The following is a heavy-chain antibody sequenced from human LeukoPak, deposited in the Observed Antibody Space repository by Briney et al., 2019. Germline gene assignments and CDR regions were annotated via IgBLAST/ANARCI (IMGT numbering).Heavy chain of an antibody. J-gene: IGHJ4*02. CDR3: ATISDLLYYFDS. Sequence: GGPLRLSCAASGFTVSSTYMSWVRQAPGKGLEWVSLVYTGGNTYHADSVKGRFTLSRDNSKNTVYLQMNSLRVEDTAMYYCATISDLLYYFDSWGQGTLVTVSS. CDR1: GFTVSSTY. V-gene: IGHV3-66*01. CDR2: VYTGGNT.